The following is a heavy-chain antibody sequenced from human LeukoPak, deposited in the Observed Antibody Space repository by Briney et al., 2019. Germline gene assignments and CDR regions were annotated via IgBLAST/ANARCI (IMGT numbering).Heavy chain of an antibody. V-gene: IGHV3-30*02. Sequence: GGSLRLSCAASGFTFNTYGMHWARQAPGKGLEWVAFIRYDGSNECYADSVKGRFTISRDNSKNTLYLQMNSLRPEDTAVYYCGRDPYYDSLDYWGQGTLVTVSS. CDR2: IRYDGSNE. D-gene: IGHD3-22*01. J-gene: IGHJ4*02. CDR3: GRDPYYDSLDY. CDR1: GFTFNTYG.